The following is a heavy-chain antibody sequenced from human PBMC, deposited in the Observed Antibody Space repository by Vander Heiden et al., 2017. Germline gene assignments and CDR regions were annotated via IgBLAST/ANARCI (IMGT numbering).Heavy chain of an antibody. CDR2: INQEGSEK. CDR3: TRHGCSGGGCPGDS. Sequence: GESGGGLVQPGGSLRLSCGVAAFTFSNYWMSWVRQAPGEGLLWVANINQEGSEKYSVDSVKGRFTISRDNANNSLYLQMNNLRAEDAAVYYCTRHGCSGGGCPGDSWGQGTLVTVSS. J-gene: IGHJ4*02. D-gene: IGHD2-15*01. CDR1: AFTFSNYW. V-gene: IGHV3-7*01.